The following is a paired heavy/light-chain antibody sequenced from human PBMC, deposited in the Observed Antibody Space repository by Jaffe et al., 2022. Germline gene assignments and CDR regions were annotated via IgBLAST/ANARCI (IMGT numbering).Light chain of an antibody. CDR2: LGS. V-gene: IGKV2-28*01. J-gene: IGKJ4*01. CDR3: MQVLQTPLT. Sequence: DIVMTQSPLSLPVTPGEPASISCRSSQSLLHSTGYNYLDWYLQKPGQSPQLLIYLGSNRASGVPDRFSGSGSATDFTLTISRVEAEDVGVYYCMQVLQTPLTFGGGTKVEIK. CDR1: QSLLHSTGYNY.
Heavy chain of an antibody. Sequence: EVQLLESGGGLVQPGGSLRLSCATSGFTFDKNAMRWVRQAPGKGLQWVSSISNSGDDTYYADSVKGRFTISRDTSKNTLYLQMNSLRAEDTAVYFCAKLWHNSYYYSVDVWGKGTTVIVSS. J-gene: IGHJ6*04. CDR2: ISNSGDDT. CDR1: GFTFDKNA. V-gene: IGHV3-23*01. CDR3: AKLWHNSYYYSVDV. D-gene: IGHD1-1*01.